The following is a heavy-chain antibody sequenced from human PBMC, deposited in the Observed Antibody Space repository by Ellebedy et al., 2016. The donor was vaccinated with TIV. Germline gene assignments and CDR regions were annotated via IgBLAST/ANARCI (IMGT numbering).Heavy chain of an antibody. Sequence: ASVKVSXKASGYTFTSYYMHWVRQAPGQGLEWMGIINPSGGSTSYAQKFQGRVTMTRDTSTSTVYMELSSLRSEDTAVYYCARLYDTSGYPQNYFDYWGQGTLVTVSS. D-gene: IGHD3-22*01. CDR2: INPSGGST. V-gene: IGHV1-46*01. J-gene: IGHJ4*02. CDR3: ARLYDTSGYPQNYFDY. CDR1: GYTFTSYY.